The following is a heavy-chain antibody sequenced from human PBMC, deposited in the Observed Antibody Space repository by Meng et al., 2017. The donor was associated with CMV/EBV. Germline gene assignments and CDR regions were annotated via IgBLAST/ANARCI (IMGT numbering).Heavy chain of an antibody. D-gene: IGHD3-3*01. Sequence: SETLSLTCTVSGGSISSYYWSWIRQPPGKGLEWIGYIYYSGSTNYNPSLKSRVTISVGTAKNQFSLKLSSVTAADTAVYYCARGHDFWSGYLPSYYYYGMDVWGQGTTVTVSS. CDR3: ARGHDFWSGYLPSYYYYGMDV. CDR1: GGSISSYY. V-gene: IGHV4-59*01. CDR2: IYYSGST. J-gene: IGHJ6*02.